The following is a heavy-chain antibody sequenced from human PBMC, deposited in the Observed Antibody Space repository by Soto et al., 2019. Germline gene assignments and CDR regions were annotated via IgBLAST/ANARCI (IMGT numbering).Heavy chain of an antibody. CDR3: AREEGYCSSTSCYMAYYYMDV. D-gene: IGHD2-2*02. J-gene: IGHJ6*03. V-gene: IGHV3-7*01. Sequence: GGSLRLSCAASGFTFSSYWMSWVRQAPGKGLEWVANIKQDGSEKYYVDSVKGRFTISRDKAKNSLYLQMNSLRAEDTAVYYCAREEGYCSSTSCYMAYYYMDVWGKGTTVTVSS. CDR2: IKQDGSEK. CDR1: GFTFSSYW.